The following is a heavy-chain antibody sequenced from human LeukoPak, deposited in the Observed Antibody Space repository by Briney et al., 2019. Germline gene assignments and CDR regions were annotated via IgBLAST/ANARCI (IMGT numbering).Heavy chain of an antibody. J-gene: IGHJ6*03. CDR3: ARGVWGCSSTSCYDGYYYYYYMDV. CDR1: GGSISSYY. CDR2: IYTSGST. V-gene: IGHV4-4*07. D-gene: IGHD2-2*01. Sequence: PSETLSLTCTVSGGSISSYYSSWIRQPAGKGLEWIGRIYTSGSTNYNPSLKSRVTMSVDTSKNQFSLKLSSVTAADTAVYYCARGVWGCSSTSCYDGYYYYYYMDVWGKGTTVTVSS.